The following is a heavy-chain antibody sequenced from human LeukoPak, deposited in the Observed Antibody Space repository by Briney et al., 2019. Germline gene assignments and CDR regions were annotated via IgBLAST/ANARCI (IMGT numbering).Heavy chain of an antibody. CDR2: INPNSGGT. CDR1: GYTFTDYY. D-gene: IGHD6-13*01. Sequence: ASVKVSCKASGYTFTDYYMHWVRQAPGQGLEWMGWINPNSGGTNYAQNFQGRVTMTRDTSIGTAYMELSRLRSDDTAMYYCARVIAAASTRLDYWGQGTLVTVSS. J-gene: IGHJ4*02. CDR3: ARVIAAASTRLDY. V-gene: IGHV1-2*02.